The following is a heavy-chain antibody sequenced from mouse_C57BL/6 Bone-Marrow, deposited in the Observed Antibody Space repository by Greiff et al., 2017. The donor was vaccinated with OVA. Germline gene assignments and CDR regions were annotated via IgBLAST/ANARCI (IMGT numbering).Heavy chain of an antibody. CDR3: ARENAHRYWYFDV. J-gene: IGHJ1*03. CDR1: GYTFTDYY. V-gene: IGHV1-26*01. CDR2: INPNNGGT. Sequence: VQLQQSGPELVKPGASVKISCKASGYTFTDYYMNWVKQSPGKSLEWIGDINPNNGGTSYNQKFKGKATLTVDKSSSTAYMELRSLTSEDSAVYYCARENAHRYWYFDVWGTGTTVTVSS.